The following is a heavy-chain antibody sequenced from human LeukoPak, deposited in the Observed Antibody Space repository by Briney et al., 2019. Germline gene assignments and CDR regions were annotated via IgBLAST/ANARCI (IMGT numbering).Heavy chain of an antibody. CDR2: INHSGST. CDR1: GGSFSGYY. Sequence: SETLSLTCAVYGGSFSGYYWSWIRQPPGKGLEWIGEINHSGSTNYNPSLKSRVTISVDTSKNQFSLKLSSVTAADTAVYYCARSGWWLTREGLFGYLGQGTLVTVSS. J-gene: IGHJ4*02. V-gene: IGHV4-34*01. D-gene: IGHD5-12*01. CDR3: ARSGWWLTREGLFGY.